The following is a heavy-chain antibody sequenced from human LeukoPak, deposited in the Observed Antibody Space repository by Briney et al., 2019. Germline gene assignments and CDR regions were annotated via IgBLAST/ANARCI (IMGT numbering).Heavy chain of an antibody. J-gene: IGHJ4*02. D-gene: IGHD6-13*01. V-gene: IGHV3-33*01. CDR1: GFTFSNYG. Sequence: PGGSLRLSCAASGFTFSNYGMHWVRQAPGKGLEWVAVIWYDGSNKYYADSVKGRFTISRDNSKNTLYLQMNSLRAEDTAVYYCARAATGYSSSWSHNYWGQGTLVTVSS. CDR2: IWYDGSNK. CDR3: ARAATGYSSSWSHNY.